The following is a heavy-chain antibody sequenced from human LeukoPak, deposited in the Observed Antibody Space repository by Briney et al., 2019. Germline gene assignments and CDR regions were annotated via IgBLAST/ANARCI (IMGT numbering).Heavy chain of an antibody. CDR1: GGSISSGGYY. D-gene: IGHD3-10*01. V-gene: IGHV4-31*03. CDR2: IYYSGST. Sequence: SETLSLTCTVSGGSISSGGYYWSWIRQHPGKGLEWIGYIYYSGSTYYNPSLKSRVTISVDTSKNQFSLKLSSVTAADTAVYYCARGYGSGNPIFDYWGQGTLVTVSS. J-gene: IGHJ4*02. CDR3: ARGYGSGNPIFDY.